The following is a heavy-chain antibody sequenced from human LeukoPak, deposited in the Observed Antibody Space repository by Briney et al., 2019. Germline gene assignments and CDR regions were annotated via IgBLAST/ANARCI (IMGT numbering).Heavy chain of an antibody. CDR2: INGDGSNT. CDR3: ARAYSSSWYSYFQH. D-gene: IGHD6-13*01. V-gene: IGHV3-74*03. J-gene: IGHJ1*01. CDR1: GFTFSSHW. Sequence: GGSLRLSCAASGFTFSSHWMHWVRQAPGKGLVWVSRINGDGSNTTYADSVKGRFTISRDNAKNTLYLQMNSLRAEDTAVYYCARAYSSSWYSYFQHWGQGTLVTVSS.